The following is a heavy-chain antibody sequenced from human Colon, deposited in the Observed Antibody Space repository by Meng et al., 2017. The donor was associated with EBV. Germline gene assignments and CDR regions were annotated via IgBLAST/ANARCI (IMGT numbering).Heavy chain of an antibody. J-gene: IGHJ4*02. V-gene: IGHV4-4*02. CDR2: IYHYGCT. Sequence: YLQEAGRVLVQHSGTLSLTCAVSGGCSIERNSWIWGRQPPGKRLEWIGEIYHYGCTNYNPTLKSRVTISVDKSKNQISLKLTSVTAADTAVYYCARWAFIDSYGFDHWGQGTLVTVSS. D-gene: IGHD5-18*01. CDR1: GGCSIERNS. CDR3: ARWAFIDSYGFDH.